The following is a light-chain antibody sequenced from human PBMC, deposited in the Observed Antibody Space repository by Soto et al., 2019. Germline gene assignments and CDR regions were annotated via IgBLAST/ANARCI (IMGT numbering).Light chain of an antibody. V-gene: IGKV3-15*01. Sequence: IGITQSPATLSVSPGERATLSCRASQSVSSNLAWYQQKPGQAPRLLIYGASTRATGIPARFSGSGSGTEFTLTISSLQSEDFAVYYCQQYNNWPRGTFGGGTKVDIK. CDR3: QQYNNWPRGT. CDR1: QSVSSN. J-gene: IGKJ4*01. CDR2: GAS.